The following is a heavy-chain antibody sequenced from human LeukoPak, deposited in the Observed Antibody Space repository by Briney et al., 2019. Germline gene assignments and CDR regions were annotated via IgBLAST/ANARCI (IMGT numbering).Heavy chain of an antibody. CDR3: ARHGTSGTNLNWFDP. CDR1: GGSISSSAYH. D-gene: IGHD1-1*01. CDR2: IYYSGST. V-gene: IGHV4-61*08. J-gene: IGHJ5*02. Sequence: SQTLSLTCSVSGGSISSSAYHWSWFRQHPGKGLEWIGYIYYSGSTNYNSSLKSRVTISVDTSKNQFSLKLSSVTAADTAVYYCARHGTSGTNLNWFDPWGQGTLVTVSS.